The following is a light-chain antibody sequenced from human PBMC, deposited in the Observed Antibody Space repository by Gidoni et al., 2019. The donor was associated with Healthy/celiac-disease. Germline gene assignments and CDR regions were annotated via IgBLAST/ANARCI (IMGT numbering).Light chain of an antibody. CDR2: AAS. CDR3: QQSYSTPPFT. J-gene: IGKJ4*01. CDR1: QIITSY. V-gene: IGKV1-39*01. Sequence: DIQMTQSPSSLSASVGDRVTITCPASQIITSYLNCYQQKPGKAPKLLIYAASSLQSWVPSRFRSSGSVTDFTLTISSLQPEDCATYYCQQSYSTPPFTFGGGTKVDIK.